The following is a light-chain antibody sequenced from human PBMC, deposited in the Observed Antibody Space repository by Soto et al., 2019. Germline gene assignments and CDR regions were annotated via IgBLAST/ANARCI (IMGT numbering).Light chain of an antibody. CDR3: QRVIGYRYT. Sequence: DIQLTQSPSFLSASVGDRVTITCRASQGISSHLAWYQQIPGKGPKLLIYDASTLKSGFPSRFSGSESGTDFPLAISSLPHEVLATYSSQRVIGYRYTLGQGPSWRS. J-gene: IGKJ2*01. CDR2: DAS. CDR1: QGISSH. V-gene: IGKV1-9*01.